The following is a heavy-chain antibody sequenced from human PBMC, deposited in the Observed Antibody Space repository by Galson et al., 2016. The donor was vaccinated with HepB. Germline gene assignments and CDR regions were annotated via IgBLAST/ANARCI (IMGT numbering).Heavy chain of an antibody. Sequence: SLRLSCAASGFTFSGSAIHWVRQASGKGMEWVGRIRSKPNSYATAYAASVEGRFTISRDDSKNTAYLQMNSLKTEDTAVYYCTLNHAFDIWGQGTMVTVSS. CDR2: IRSKPNSYAT. CDR3: TLNHAFDI. V-gene: IGHV3-73*01. CDR1: GFTFSGSA. J-gene: IGHJ3*02.